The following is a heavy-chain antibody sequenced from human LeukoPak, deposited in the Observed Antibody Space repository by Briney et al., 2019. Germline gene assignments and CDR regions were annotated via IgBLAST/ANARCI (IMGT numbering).Heavy chain of an antibody. J-gene: IGHJ6*03. CDR3: ARDGSGSFYYYYYMDV. V-gene: IGHV3-30*03. CDR1: GFTFSSYG. CDR2: MSYDGSNK. Sequence: GGSLRLSCAASGFTFSSYGMHWVRQAPGKGLEWVAVMSYDGSNKYYADSVKGRFTISRDNSKNTLYLQMNSLRAEDTAVYYCARDGSGSFYYYYYMDVWGKGTTVTVSS. D-gene: IGHD3-10*01.